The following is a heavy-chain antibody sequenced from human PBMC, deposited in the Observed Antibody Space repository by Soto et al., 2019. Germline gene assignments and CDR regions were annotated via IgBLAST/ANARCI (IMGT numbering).Heavy chain of an antibody. V-gene: IGHV4-34*01. Sequence: LRVTWAFSTLSLSGYYWSGILQPPGEGLEWMGEINHIGSTNYNPSLKSRVTISVDTSKNQFSLKLSSVTAAETAVYYCARGGSGRSYTYSYYGMAVWCKGTKVS. CDR1: TLSLSGYY. CDR2: INHIGST. CDR3: ARGGSGRSYTYSYYGMAV. J-gene: IGHJ6*04. D-gene: IGHD3-10*01.